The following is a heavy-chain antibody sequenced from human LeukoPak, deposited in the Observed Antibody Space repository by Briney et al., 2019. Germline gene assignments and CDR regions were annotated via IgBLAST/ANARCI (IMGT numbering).Heavy chain of an antibody. V-gene: IGHV3-48*03. CDR3: ARSVAGSGYYFY. Sequence: GGSLRLSCTASGFTFSSYAINWVRQAPGKGLEWVAVVSISVTSTYYADSVKGRFTISRDNAKNSLYLQMNSLRAEDTAVYYCARSVAGSGYYFYWGQGTLVTVSS. CDR2: VSISVTST. CDR1: GFTFSSYA. J-gene: IGHJ4*02. D-gene: IGHD3-22*01.